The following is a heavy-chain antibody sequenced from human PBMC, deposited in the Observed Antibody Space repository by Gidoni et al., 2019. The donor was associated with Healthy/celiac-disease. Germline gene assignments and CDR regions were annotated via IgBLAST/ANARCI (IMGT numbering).Heavy chain of an antibody. D-gene: IGHD2-2*01. CDR2: ISYDGSNK. V-gene: IGHV3-30*18. CDR1: GFTFSSYG. J-gene: IGHJ4*02. Sequence: QVQLVESGGGVVQPGRSLRLSCAASGFTFSSYGMHWVRQAPGKGLEWVAVISYDGSNKYYADSVKGRFTISRDNSKNTLYLQMNSLRAEDTAVYYCAKDLADIVVVPAHGGFDYWGQGTLVTVSS. CDR3: AKDLADIVVVPAHGGFDY.